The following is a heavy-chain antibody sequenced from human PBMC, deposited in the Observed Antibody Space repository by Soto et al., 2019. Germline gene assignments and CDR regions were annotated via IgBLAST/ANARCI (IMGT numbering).Heavy chain of an antibody. J-gene: IGHJ4*02. CDR2: MNTNTGNT. CDR3: ARVVSFFGGNAGY. D-gene: IGHD3-3*02. V-gene: IGHV1-8*01. CDR1: GYTFTEFD. Sequence: ASVKVSCKTSGYTFTEFDINWVRQAPGQGLEWMGWMNTNTGNTGYAQKFQGRVTMTRDTSISTAYMELRRLRSEDTAVYYCARVVSFFGGNAGYWGQGTLVTVSS.